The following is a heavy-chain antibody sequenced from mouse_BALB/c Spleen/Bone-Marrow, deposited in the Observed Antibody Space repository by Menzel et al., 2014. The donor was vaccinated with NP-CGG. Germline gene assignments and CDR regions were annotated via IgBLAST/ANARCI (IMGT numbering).Heavy chain of an antibody. V-gene: IGHV14-3*02. CDR1: GFNIKDTY. D-gene: IGHD1-1*01. J-gene: IGHJ3*01. Sequence: QLQQSGAELVKPGVSVKSSCTASGFNIKDTYMHWVKRRPEQGLEWIGRIDPANGNTKYDPKFQGKATITAGTSSNAAYLQLSSLTSEDTAVYYCALYYYGSSGFAYWSQGTLVTISA. CDR3: ALYYYGSSGFAY. CDR2: IDPANGNT.